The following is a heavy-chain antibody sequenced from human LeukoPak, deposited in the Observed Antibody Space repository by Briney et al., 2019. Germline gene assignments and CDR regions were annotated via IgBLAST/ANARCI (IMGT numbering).Heavy chain of an antibody. J-gene: IGHJ4*02. CDR3: ARDRDYYDSSGYYAHYLDY. Sequence: PGGSLRLSCAASGFTFSNYWMSWVRQAPGKGLKWVANIKQDGSEKCYADSVTGRFTISRDNAKNSLYLQMNSLRAEDTAVYYCARDRDYYDSSGYYAHYLDYWGQGTLVTVSS. V-gene: IGHV3-7*04. D-gene: IGHD3-22*01. CDR1: GFTFSNYW. CDR2: IKQDGSEK.